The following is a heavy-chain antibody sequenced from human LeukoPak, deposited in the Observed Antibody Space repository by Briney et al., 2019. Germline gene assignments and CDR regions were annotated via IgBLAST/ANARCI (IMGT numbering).Heavy chain of an antibody. J-gene: IGHJ4*02. Sequence: ASVTLSFKASGYGFTICGNSWVRLGHGPGHELKGLIGAYNGNSNYAQKPQGRVTMTTATSTSTAYMELSSLRSDDTAVYYCAREGCSGGSCYWANFDYWGQGTLVTVPS. CDR2: IGAYNGNS. CDR1: GYGFTICG. V-gene: IGHV1-18*04. D-gene: IGHD2-15*01. CDR3: AREGCSGGSCYWANFDY.